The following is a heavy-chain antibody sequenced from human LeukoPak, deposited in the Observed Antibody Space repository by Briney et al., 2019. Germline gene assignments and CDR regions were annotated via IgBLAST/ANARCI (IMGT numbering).Heavy chain of an antibody. CDR3: ARGRGSSWDPYYFDY. D-gene: IGHD6-13*01. Sequence: ASVKVSCKASGYTFTSYGISWVRQAPGQGLEWMGWINPNSGGTNYAQKFQGRVTMTRDTSISTAYMELSRLRSDDTAVYYCARGRGSSWDPYYFDYWGQGTLVTVSS. CDR1: GYTFTSYG. J-gene: IGHJ4*02. V-gene: IGHV1-2*02. CDR2: INPNSGGT.